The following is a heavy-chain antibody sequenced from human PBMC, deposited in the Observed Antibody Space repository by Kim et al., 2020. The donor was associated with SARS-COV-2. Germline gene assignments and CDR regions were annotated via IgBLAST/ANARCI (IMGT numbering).Heavy chain of an antibody. Sequence: GGSLRLSCAASGFNFSRYGMHWVRQAPGKGLEWVAIIWSDGSNINYVDSVRGRXXXXXDXSRNTLYLQMNSLRAEDTXVXXXXSDXXFGVTDDLXXXXQGT. V-gene: IGHV3-33*01. J-gene: IGHJ3*01. D-gene: IGHD3-10*01. CDR1: GFNFSRYG. CDR2: IWSDGSNI. CDR3: XSDXXFGVTDDLXX.